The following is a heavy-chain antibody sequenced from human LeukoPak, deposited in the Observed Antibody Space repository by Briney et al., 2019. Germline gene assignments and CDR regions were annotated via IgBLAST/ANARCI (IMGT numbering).Heavy chain of an antibody. CDR3: ARAAYASGPDY. D-gene: IGHD6-25*01. CDR1: GFXFSGYS. CDR2: ISPSSGAI. Sequence: GGSLRLSCAASGFXFSGYSINWVRQAPGKGLEWVSYISPSSGAIHYADSVKGRFTISRDNAKKSLYLQMSSLRDDDTAVYYCARAAYASGPDYWGQGTLVTVSS. J-gene: IGHJ4*02. V-gene: IGHV3-48*02.